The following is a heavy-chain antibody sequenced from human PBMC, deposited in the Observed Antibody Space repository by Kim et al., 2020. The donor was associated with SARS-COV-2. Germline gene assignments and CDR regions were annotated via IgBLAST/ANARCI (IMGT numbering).Heavy chain of an antibody. CDR2: ISGSGGST. CDR3: ALVGLSTGDY. V-gene: IGHV3-23*01. D-gene: IGHD1-26*01. Sequence: GGSLRLSCAASGFTFSSYAMSWVRQAPGKGLEWVSAISGSGGSTSYADSVKGRFTISRDNSKNTLYLQMNSLRAEDTAVYYCALVGLSTGDYWGQGTLVTVSS. J-gene: IGHJ4*02. CDR1: GFTFSSYA.